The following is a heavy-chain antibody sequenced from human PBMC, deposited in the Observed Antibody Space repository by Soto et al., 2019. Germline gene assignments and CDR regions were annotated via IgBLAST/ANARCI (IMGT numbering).Heavy chain of an antibody. V-gene: IGHV1-24*01. J-gene: IGHJ6*02. D-gene: IGHD2-2*02. Sequence: GASVKVSCKVSGYTLTELSMHRVRQAPGKGLEWMGGFDPEDGETIYAQKFQGRVTMTEDTSTDTAYMELSSLRSEDTAVYYCATVSGCSSTSCYTGILYYYYGMDVWGQGTTVTVSS. CDR1: GYTLTELS. CDR3: ATVSGCSSTSCYTGILYYYYGMDV. CDR2: FDPEDGET.